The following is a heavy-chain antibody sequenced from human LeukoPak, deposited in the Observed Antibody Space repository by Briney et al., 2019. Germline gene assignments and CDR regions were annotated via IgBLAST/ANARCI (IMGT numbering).Heavy chain of an antibody. V-gene: IGHV3-23*01. Sequence: PGGSLRLSCAASGFTFSSYAMSWVRQAPGKGLEWVSAISGSGGSTYYADSVKGRFTISRDNSKNTLYLQMNSLRAEDTAVYYCAKLIRSSGVPNYYYGMDVWGQGTTVTVSS. CDR3: AKLIRSSGVPNYYYGMDV. CDR1: GFTFSSYA. D-gene: IGHD3-10*01. CDR2: ISGSGGST. J-gene: IGHJ6*02.